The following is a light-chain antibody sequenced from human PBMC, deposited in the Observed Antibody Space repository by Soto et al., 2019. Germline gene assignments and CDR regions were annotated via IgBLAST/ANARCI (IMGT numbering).Light chain of an antibody. CDR2: DAS. Sequence: EIVLTQSPATLSLSPGERATLSCRASQSVSSYLAWYQQKPGQAPRLLIYDASNRATGIPARFSGSGSGTDFTLTISSLQPDDFATYYCQQFHSYPFTFGPGTKVDIK. CDR1: QSVSSY. V-gene: IGKV3-11*01. J-gene: IGKJ3*01. CDR3: QQFHSYPFT.